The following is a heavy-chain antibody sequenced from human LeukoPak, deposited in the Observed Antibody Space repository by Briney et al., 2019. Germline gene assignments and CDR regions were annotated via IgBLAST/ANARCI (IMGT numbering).Heavy chain of an antibody. CDR2: FDPVDGET. J-gene: IGHJ4*02. CDR1: GYTLTELS. Sequence: ASVKVSCKVSGYTLTELSMHWVRQAPGKGLEWMGGFDPVDGETIYAQTFQGRVTMTEDTSTDTAYMELSSLRSEDTAVYYCATESLYSSSSSASGYWGQGTLVTVSS. D-gene: IGHD6-6*01. V-gene: IGHV1-24*01. CDR3: ATESLYSSSSSASGY.